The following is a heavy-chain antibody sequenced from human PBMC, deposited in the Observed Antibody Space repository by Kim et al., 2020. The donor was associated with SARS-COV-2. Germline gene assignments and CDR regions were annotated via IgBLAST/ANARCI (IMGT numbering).Heavy chain of an antibody. Sequence: SETLSLTCTVSGGSISSSSYYWGWIRQPPGKGLEWIGSIYYSGSTYYNPSLKSRVTISVDTSKNQFSLKLSSVIAADTAVYYCAGKTTVTGRYYYYYMDVWGKGTTVTVSS. D-gene: IGHD4-4*01. CDR2: IYYSGST. J-gene: IGHJ6*03. V-gene: IGHV4-39*01. CDR1: GGSISSSSYY. CDR3: AGKTTVTGRYYYYYMDV.